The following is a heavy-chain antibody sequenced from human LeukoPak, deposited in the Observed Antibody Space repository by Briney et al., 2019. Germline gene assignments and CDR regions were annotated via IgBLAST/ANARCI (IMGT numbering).Heavy chain of an antibody. D-gene: IGHD1-26*01. Sequence: ASVKVSCKASGYTFINYGISWVRQAPGQGLEWMGWISTYNGNTNYAQKLQGRVTMTTDTSTSTAYMELRSLRSEDTAVYYCARDNSVGDTAWWFDPWGQGTLVTVSS. J-gene: IGHJ5*02. CDR2: ISTYNGNT. CDR3: ARDNSVGDTAWWFDP. V-gene: IGHV1-18*01. CDR1: GYTFINYG.